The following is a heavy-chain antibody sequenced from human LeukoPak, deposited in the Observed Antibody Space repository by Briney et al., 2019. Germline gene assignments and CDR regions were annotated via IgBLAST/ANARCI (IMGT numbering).Heavy chain of an antibody. D-gene: IGHD2-21*01. J-gene: IGHJ4*02. V-gene: IGHV3-30*02. CDR2: IGYDGTNK. CDR3: AKKGEVLFDY. Sequence: GGSLRLSCAASGFTFSTYGMHWVRQAPGRGLEWVAFIGYDGTNKHYIDSVKGRFIISRDNPKNTLYLQMNSLRTEDTAVYYCAKKGEVLFDYWGQGTLVTVSS. CDR1: GFTFSTYG.